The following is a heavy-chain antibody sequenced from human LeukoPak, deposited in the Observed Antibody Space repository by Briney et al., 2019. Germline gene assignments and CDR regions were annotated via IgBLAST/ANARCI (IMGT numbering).Heavy chain of an antibody. CDR2: MNPNSGNT. D-gene: IGHD1-26*01. CDR1: GYTFTSYD. Sequence: VASVKVSCKASGYTFTSYDINWVRQATGQGLEWMGWMNPNSGNTGYAQKFQGRVTMTRDMSTSTVYMELSSLRSEGTAVYYCARGSGSYYVLVYWGQGTLVTVSS. J-gene: IGHJ4*02. V-gene: IGHV1-8*01. CDR3: ARGSGSYYVLVY.